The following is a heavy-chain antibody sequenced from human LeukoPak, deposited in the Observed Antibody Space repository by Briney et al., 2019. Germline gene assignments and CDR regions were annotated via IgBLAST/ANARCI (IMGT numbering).Heavy chain of an antibody. CDR2: MNPNSGNT. D-gene: IGHD3-22*01. V-gene: IGHV1-8*03. CDR1: GYTFTSYD. CDR3: ARGRYYDSSGYYYY. Sequence: GASVKVSCKASGYTFTSYDINRVRQATGQGLEWMGWMNPNSGNTGYAQKFQGRVTITRNTSISTAYMELSSLRSEDTAVYYCARGRYYDSSGYYYYWGQGTLVTVSS. J-gene: IGHJ4*02.